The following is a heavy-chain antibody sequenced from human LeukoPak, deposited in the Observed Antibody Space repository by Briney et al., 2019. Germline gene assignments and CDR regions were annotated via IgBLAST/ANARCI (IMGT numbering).Heavy chain of an antibody. J-gene: IGHJ4*02. Sequence: SETLSLTCTVSGGSISFYYWSWIRQPPGKGLEWIGYIYYSGSTNYNPSLKSRVTISVDTSKNQFSLKLSSVTAADTAVYYCARRAVGAILWGQGTLVTVSS. CDR1: GGSISFYY. V-gene: IGHV4-59*08. CDR2: IYYSGST. D-gene: IGHD1-26*01. CDR3: ARRAVGAIL.